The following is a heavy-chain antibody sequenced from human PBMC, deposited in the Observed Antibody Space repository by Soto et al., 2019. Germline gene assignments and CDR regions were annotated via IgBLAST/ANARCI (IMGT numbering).Heavy chain of an antibody. V-gene: IGHV3-23*01. CDR2: ISGSGDGT. CDR1: GFTVNSHA. CDR3: TKSRRGILMVYGFGGMDV. D-gene: IGHD2-8*01. J-gene: IGHJ6*02. Sequence: GGSLRLSCAASGFTVNSHAMSWVRQAPGKGLEWVASISGSGDGTYYGDSVKGRFTISRDSSSSTLYLQMNNLRGEDTAVYFCTKSRRGILMVYGFGGMDVWGQGTTVTVSS.